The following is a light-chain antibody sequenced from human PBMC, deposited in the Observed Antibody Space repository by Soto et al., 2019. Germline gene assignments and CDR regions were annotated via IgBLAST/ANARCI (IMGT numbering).Light chain of an antibody. CDR2: DAS. CDR1: QTVNAW. V-gene: IGKV1-5*01. J-gene: IGKJ1*01. CDR3: QQYNTHSGT. Sequence: DIQMTQSPSTLSASLGDRVTITCRASQTVNAWLAWYQHKPGKAPKPLIYDASILESGVPARFSGSGSGTEFMLTISSLQPDDVGTYYCQQYNTHSGTFGQGTKVEIK.